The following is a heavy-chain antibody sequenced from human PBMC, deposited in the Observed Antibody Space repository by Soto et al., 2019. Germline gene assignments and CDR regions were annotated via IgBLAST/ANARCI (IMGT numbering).Heavy chain of an antibody. J-gene: IGHJ4*02. CDR3: ASTYCSGGSCYQYFDY. CDR2: IYPGDSDT. V-gene: IGHV5-51*01. CDR1: GYSFTSYW. D-gene: IGHD2-15*01. Sequence: GESLKISCKGSGYSFTSYWIGWVRQMPGKGLEWMGIIYPGDSDTRYSPSFQGQVTISADKSISTAYLQWSSLKASDTAMYYCASTYCSGGSCYQYFDYWGQGTLVTVSS.